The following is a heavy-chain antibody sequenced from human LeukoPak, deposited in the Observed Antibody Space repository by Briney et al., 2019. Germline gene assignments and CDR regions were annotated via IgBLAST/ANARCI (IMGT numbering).Heavy chain of an antibody. J-gene: IGHJ5*02. CDR1: GGSINNHY. Sequence: SETLSLTCTVSGGSINNHYWSWVRQPPGKGLEWIGYAHYSGRTNYNASLKSRVTISADMSKNQFSLNLSSVAAADTAVYYCARANDFWSGGWFDPWGQGTLVTVSS. V-gene: IGHV4-59*08. D-gene: IGHD3-3*01. CDR2: AHYSGRT. CDR3: ARANDFWSGGWFDP.